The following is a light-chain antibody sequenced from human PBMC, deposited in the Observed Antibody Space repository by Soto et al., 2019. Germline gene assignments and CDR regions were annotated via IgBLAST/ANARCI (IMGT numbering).Light chain of an antibody. CDR1: SSDVGSYNL. V-gene: IGLV2-23*02. Sequence: QSALTQPASVSGSPGQSITISCTGTSSDVGSYNLVSWYQQHPGKAPKLMIYEVSTRPSGVSNRFSGSKSGNTASLTISGLQAEDEADYYCCSYAGSSTYVFGTGTKLTV. J-gene: IGLJ1*01. CDR2: EVS. CDR3: CSYAGSSTYV.